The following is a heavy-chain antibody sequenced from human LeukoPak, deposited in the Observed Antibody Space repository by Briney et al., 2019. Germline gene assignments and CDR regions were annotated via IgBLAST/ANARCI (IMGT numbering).Heavy chain of an antibody. J-gene: IGHJ3*02. CDR2: IYYSGST. D-gene: IGHD3-10*01. Sequence: LETLSLTCTVSGGSISSYYWSWIRQPPGKGLEWIGYIYYSGSTNYNPSLKSRVTISVDTSKNQFSLKLSSVTAADTAVYYCAREAVLLWFGGSSDAFDIWGQGTMVTVSS. CDR3: AREAVLLWFGGSSDAFDI. CDR1: GGSISSYY. V-gene: IGHV4-59*01.